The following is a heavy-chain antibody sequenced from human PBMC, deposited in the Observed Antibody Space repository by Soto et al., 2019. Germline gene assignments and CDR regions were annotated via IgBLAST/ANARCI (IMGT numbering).Heavy chain of an antibody. CDR2: INHSGST. D-gene: IGHD6-13*01. Sequence: SETLSLTCTVSGGSFSGYYWSWIRQPPGKGLEWIGEINHSGSTNYNPSLKSRVTISVDTSKNQFSLKLSSVTAADTAVYYCARESIAAAGIPADFDYWGQGTLVTVS. CDR3: ARESIAAAGIPADFDY. V-gene: IGHV4-34*01. J-gene: IGHJ4*02. CDR1: GGSFSGYY.